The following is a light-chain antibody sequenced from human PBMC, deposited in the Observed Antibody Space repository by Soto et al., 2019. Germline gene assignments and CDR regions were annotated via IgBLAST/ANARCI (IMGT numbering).Light chain of an antibody. V-gene: IGLV2-14*03. CDR3: SSYTSSSTRF. Sequence: QSALTQPASVSGSPGQSITISCTGTSSDVGAYDFVSWYQQHPDKAPKLMIYEVSNRPSGVSNRFSGSKSVNTATLTISGLQAEDEADYYCSSYTSSSTRFFETGTKLPVL. CDR1: SSDVGAYDF. J-gene: IGLJ1*01. CDR2: EVS.